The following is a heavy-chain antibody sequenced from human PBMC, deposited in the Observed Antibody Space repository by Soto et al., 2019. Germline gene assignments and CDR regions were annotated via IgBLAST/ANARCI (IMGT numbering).Heavy chain of an antibody. Sequence: GGSLRLSCAASGFTVSSNYMSWVRQAPGKGLEWVSVIYSGDSTYYADSVKGRFTVSRDNSKNTLYLQMNSLRAEDTAVFYCAKERSSGWSFDYWGQGTLVTVSS. CDR1: GFTVSSNY. V-gene: IGHV3-53*01. CDR2: IYSGDST. J-gene: IGHJ4*02. CDR3: AKERSSGWSFDY. D-gene: IGHD6-19*01.